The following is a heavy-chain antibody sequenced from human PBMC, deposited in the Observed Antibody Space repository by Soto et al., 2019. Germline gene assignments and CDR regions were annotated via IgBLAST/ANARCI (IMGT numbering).Heavy chain of an antibody. CDR1: GFSLSTSGVG. Sequence: SGPTLVNPTQTLTLTCTFSGFSLSTSGVGVGWIRQPPGKALEWLVLIYWNDDKRYSPSLKSRLTITKDTSKNQVVLTMTNVDPVDTATYYCALSSRVVVAATYSTWYFDYWGQGTLVTVAS. CDR3: ALSSRVVVAATYSTWYFDY. CDR2: IYWNDDK. V-gene: IGHV2-5*01. D-gene: IGHD2-15*01. J-gene: IGHJ4*02.